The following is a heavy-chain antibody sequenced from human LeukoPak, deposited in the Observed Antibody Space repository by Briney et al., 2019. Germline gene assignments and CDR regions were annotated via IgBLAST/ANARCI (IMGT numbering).Heavy chain of an antibody. Sequence: GESLKISCKGSGYNFIGYWIGWVRQMPGKGLEWMGIIYPGDSDTTYSPSFQGQVTISADKSISTAYLQWSSLKASDTAIYYCARPAYYGSGNYYFDYWGQGTLVTVSS. CDR2: IYPGDSDT. J-gene: IGHJ4*02. CDR1: GYNFIGYW. D-gene: IGHD3-10*01. CDR3: ARPAYYGSGNYYFDY. V-gene: IGHV5-51*01.